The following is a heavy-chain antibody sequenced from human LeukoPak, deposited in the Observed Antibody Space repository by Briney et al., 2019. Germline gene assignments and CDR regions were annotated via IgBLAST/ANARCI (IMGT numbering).Heavy chain of an antibody. CDR1: GFTFSNAW. V-gene: IGHV3-15*01. J-gene: IGHJ4*02. CDR3: TTEAYYYDSGAIKYFDY. D-gene: IGHD3-22*01. CDR2: IKSKTDGGAT. Sequence: GGSLRLSCAASGFTFSNAWMSWVRQAPGKGLEWVGRIKSKTDGGATHYVAPVKGRFTISRDDSKNTLYLQMNSLKTEDTAVYYCTTEAYYYDSGAIKYFDYWGQGTLVTVSS.